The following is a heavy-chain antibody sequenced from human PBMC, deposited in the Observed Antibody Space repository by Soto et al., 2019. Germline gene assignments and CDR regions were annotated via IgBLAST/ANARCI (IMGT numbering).Heavy chain of an antibody. CDR1: GGTFSSYT. CDR3: AREGRFLEWLSPFDY. V-gene: IGHV1-69*08. Sequence: QVQLVQSGAEVKKPGSSVKVSCKACGGTFSSYTISWVRQAPGQGLEWMGRIIPILGIANYAQKFQGRVTITADKSTSTAYMELCSLRSEDTAVYYCAREGRFLEWLSPFDYWGQGTLVTVSS. J-gene: IGHJ4*02. D-gene: IGHD3-3*01. CDR2: IIPILGIA.